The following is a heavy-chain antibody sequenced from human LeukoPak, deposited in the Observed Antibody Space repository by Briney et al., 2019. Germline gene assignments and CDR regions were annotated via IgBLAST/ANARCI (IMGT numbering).Heavy chain of an antibody. V-gene: IGHV3-30*04. D-gene: IGHD3-3*01. J-gene: IGHJ4*02. Sequence: GGSLRLSCAASGFTFSSYAMHWVRQAPGKGLEWVAVISYDGFDRYYADSVKGRFSISRDNSKNTLHLQMNSLRAEDTAVYYCARDRGWGECLPLSYWGQGTLVTVSS. CDR3: ARDRGWGECLPLSY. CDR1: GFTFSSYA. CDR2: ISYDGFDR.